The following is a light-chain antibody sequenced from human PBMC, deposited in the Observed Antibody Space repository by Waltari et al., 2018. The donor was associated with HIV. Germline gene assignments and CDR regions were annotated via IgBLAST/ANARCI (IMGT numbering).Light chain of an antibody. Sequence: SVGDRVIITCRASQNIQNRMAWYQQKPGKAPKLLIYFASTLQGGVPSRFSGSGSGTEFTLTISSLQPDDFATYYCQGGNGYFGQGTKVEIK. CDR3: QGGNGY. CDR2: FAS. V-gene: IGKV1-5*03. J-gene: IGKJ2*01. CDR1: QNIQNR.